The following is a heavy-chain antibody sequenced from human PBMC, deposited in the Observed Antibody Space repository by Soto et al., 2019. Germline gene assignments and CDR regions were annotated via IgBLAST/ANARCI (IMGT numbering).Heavy chain of an antibody. CDR3: ARGRDFGSGSHNNWLDP. D-gene: IGHD3-10*01. CDR2: IWYDGSNK. CDR1: GFTFSSYG. V-gene: IGHV3-33*01. Sequence: QVQLVESGGGVVQPGRSLRLSCAASGFTFSSYGMHWVRQAPGKGLEWVAVIWYDGSNKYYADSVKGRFTISRDNSKNTLYLQMNSLRAEDTAVYYCARGRDFGSGSHNNWLDPWGQGTLVTVSS. J-gene: IGHJ5*02.